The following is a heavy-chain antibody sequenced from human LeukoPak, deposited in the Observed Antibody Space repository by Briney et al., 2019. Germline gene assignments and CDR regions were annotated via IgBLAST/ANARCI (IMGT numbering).Heavy chain of an antibody. J-gene: IGHJ4*02. Sequence: GGSLRLSCAGSGFTFSSYSMNWVRQAPGKGREWVSCISSSNSYIYYADSVNGRFTISRDNAKNSLYLQMNSLRAEDTAVYYCARDPWGYCTNGVCHAYYFDYWGQGTLVTVSS. V-gene: IGHV3-21*01. CDR1: GFTFSSYS. D-gene: IGHD2-8*01. CDR3: ARDPWGYCTNGVCHAYYFDY. CDR2: ISSSNSYI.